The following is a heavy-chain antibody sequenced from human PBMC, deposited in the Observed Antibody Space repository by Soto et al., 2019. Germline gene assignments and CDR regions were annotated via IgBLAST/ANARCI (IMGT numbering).Heavy chain of an antibody. CDR2: INHSGST. V-gene: IGHV4-34*01. CDR1: GGSFSGYY. D-gene: IGHD3-22*01. CDR3: ARGGPYYYDSSRNWFDP. J-gene: IGHJ5*02. Sequence: SETLSLTCAVYGGSFSGYYWSWIRQPPGKGLEWIGEINHSGSTNYNPSLKSRVTISVDTSKNQFSLKLSSVTAADTAVYYCARGGPYYYDSSRNWFDPWGQGTLVTVSS.